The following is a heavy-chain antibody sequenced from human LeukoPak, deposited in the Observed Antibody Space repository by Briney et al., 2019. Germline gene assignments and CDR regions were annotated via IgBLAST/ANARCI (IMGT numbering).Heavy chain of an antibody. CDR2: ISGSGGST. Sequence: GGSLRLSCAASGFTFSNYAMSWVRQAPGKGLEWVSGISGSGGSTYYEDSVKGRFTISRDNSKNPLYLQMNSLRAEDTAVYYCAKGRPVAFDIWGQGTMVTVSS. J-gene: IGHJ3*02. V-gene: IGHV3-23*01. CDR3: AKGRPVAFDI. CDR1: GFTFSNYA.